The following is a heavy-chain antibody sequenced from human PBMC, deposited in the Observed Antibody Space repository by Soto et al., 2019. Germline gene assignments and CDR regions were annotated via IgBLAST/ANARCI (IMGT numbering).Heavy chain of an antibody. D-gene: IGHD2-8*01. Sequence: QVQLVQSGAEVKKPGASVKVSCKASGYTFTSYAMHWVRQAPGQRLEWMGWINTGNGNTKYSQKFQGRVTITRDTSASTAYMELSSLRSDDTAVYYCARGEGYCINGVCDGGVGGYWGQGPLVTVSS. CDR1: GYTFTSYA. CDR2: INTGNGNT. J-gene: IGHJ4*02. CDR3: ARGEGYCINGVCDGGVGGY. V-gene: IGHV1-3*04.